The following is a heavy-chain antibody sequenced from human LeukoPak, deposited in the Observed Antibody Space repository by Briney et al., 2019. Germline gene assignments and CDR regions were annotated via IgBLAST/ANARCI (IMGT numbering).Heavy chain of an antibody. CDR1: GYTFTSYD. CDR2: MNPNSGNT. J-gene: IGHJ5*02. Sequence: GASVKVSCKASGYTFTSYDINWVRQATGQGLEWMGWMNPNSGNTGYAQKFQGRVTMTRNTSISTAYMELSRLRPDDTAVYYCARDRLGMDQLRSSGWFDPWGQGTLVTVSS. CDR3: ARDRLGMDQLRSSGWFDP. D-gene: IGHD2-2*01. V-gene: IGHV1-8*01.